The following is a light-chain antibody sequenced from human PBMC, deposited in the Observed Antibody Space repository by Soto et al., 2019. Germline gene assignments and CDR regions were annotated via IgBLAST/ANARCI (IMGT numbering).Light chain of an antibody. Sequence: QSALTQPASVSGSPGQSITISCTGTSSDVGGYNYVSWYQQHPGKAPKLMIYDVSNRPSGVSNRFSGSKSGNTASLTISGLQAEDEADYYCRSYTSSSTWVFGGGTMLTVL. V-gene: IGLV2-14*01. CDR3: RSYTSSSTWV. J-gene: IGLJ3*02. CDR1: SSDVGGYNY. CDR2: DVS.